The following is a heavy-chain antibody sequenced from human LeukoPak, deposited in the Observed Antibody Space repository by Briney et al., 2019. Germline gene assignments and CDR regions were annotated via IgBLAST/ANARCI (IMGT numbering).Heavy chain of an antibody. CDR1: GYTFTSYY. V-gene: IGHV1-46*01. Sequence: ASVKVSFKASGYTFTSYYMHWVRQAPGQGLEWMGIINPSGGSTSYAQKFQGRVTMTRDTSTSTVYMELSSLRSEDTAVYYCARDLSPQSVPAAMPGDYWGQGTLVTVSS. CDR2: INPSGGST. CDR3: ARDLSPQSVPAAMPGDY. J-gene: IGHJ4*02. D-gene: IGHD2-2*01.